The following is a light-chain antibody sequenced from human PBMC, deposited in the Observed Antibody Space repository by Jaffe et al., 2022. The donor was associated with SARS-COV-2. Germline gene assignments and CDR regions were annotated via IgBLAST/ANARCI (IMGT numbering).Light chain of an antibody. J-gene: IGKJ4*01. Sequence: DIEMTQSPDSLAVSLGERATINCKSSQSVLYSSDNKNYLAWYQQKSGQPPKLLIYWASTRESGVPDRFSGSGSGTAFTLTITSLQAEDVAIYYCQQYYDSPLTFGGGTKVEIK. V-gene: IGKV4-1*01. CDR2: WAS. CDR3: QQYYDSPLT. CDR1: QSVLYSSDNKNY.